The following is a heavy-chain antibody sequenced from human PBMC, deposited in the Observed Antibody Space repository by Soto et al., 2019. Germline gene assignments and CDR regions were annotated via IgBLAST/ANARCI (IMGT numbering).Heavy chain of an antibody. CDR2: TGLNGRTT. CDR3: ATVHSTSRSFDY. Sequence: TFSMSAMSWVRQAPGKGLEWVSTTGLNGRTTYYADSVKGRFTVSRDNSKNTLHLQMNSLRAEDTAVYYCATVHSTSRSFDYWGQGTLVTVSS. CDR1: TFSMSA. D-gene: IGHD2-2*01. J-gene: IGHJ4*02. V-gene: IGHV3-23*01.